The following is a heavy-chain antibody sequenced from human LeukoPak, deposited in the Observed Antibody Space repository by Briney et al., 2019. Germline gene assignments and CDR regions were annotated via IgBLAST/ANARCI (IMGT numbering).Heavy chain of an antibody. CDR3: ARDAIVVVPAAMDYYYGMDV. CDR2: ISGTGGST. V-gene: IGHV3-23*01. D-gene: IGHD2-2*01. J-gene: IGHJ6*02. CDR1: GFTFNNYA. Sequence: GGSLRLSCAASGFTFNNYAMNWVRQGPGEGLEWVSAISGTGGSTYYADSVKGRFTISRDNSKNTLYLQMNSLRAEDTAVYYCARDAIVVVPAAMDYYYGMDVWGQGTTVTVSS.